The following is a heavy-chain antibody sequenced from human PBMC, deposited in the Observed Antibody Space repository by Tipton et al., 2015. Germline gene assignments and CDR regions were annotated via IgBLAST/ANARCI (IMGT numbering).Heavy chain of an antibody. CDR2: INSDSDYT. CDR3: AKDQDCNDMSCWGMDV. CDR1: GNTFNSYA. V-gene: IGHV1-3*04. D-gene: IGHD2/OR15-2a*01. J-gene: IGHJ6*02. Sequence: QSGAEVKKPGASVKVSCKASGNTFNSYAMHWVRQAPGQRLEWLGWINSDSDYTKYSQKLQGRVTITRDTSASTTYMELSNLRSEDTAVYYCAKDQDCNDMSCWGMDVWGQGTTVTVSS.